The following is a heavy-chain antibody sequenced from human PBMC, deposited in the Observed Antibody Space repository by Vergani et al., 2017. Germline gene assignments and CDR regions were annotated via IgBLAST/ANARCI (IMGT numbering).Heavy chain of an antibody. CDR2: ISGSGGST. D-gene: IGHD3-10*01. J-gene: IGHJ4*02. CDR3: AKDTFFYGSGSYYTQDY. CDR1: GFTFSSYA. V-gene: IGHV3-23*04. Sequence: VQLEESGGGVVQPGRSLRLSCAASGFTFSSYAMSWVRQAPGKGLEWVSAISGSGGSTYYADSVKGRFTISRDNSKNTLYLQMNSLRAEDTAVYYCAKDTFFYGSGSYYTQDYWGQGTLVTVSS.